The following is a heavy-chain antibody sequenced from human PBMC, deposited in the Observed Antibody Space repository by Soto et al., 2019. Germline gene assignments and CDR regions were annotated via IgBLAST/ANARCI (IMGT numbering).Heavy chain of an antibody. CDR1: GYTFTSYD. V-gene: IGHV1-8*01. CDR3: AKIPPGYNYGYFYFDY. D-gene: IGHD5-18*01. CDR2: MNPNSGNT. Sequence: GASVKVSCKASGYTFTSYDINWVRQATGQGLEWMGWMNPNSGNTGYAQKFQGRVTMTRNTSISTAYMELNSLRAEDTAVYYCAKIPPGYNYGYFYFDYWGQGTLVTVSS. J-gene: IGHJ4*02.